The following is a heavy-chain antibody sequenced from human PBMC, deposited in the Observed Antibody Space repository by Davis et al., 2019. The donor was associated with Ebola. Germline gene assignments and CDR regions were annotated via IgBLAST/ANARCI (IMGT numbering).Heavy chain of an antibody. V-gene: IGHV5-51*01. CDR2: IYPGDSDT. Sequence: KVSCKASGYSFTDYWIAWVRQMPGKGLEWMGIIYPGDSDTRYSPSFQGHVTISVDKSISTAYLQWSSLKASDTAMYYCARERWIQLWLRRTFSNDAFDIWGQGTMVTVSS. CDR1: GYSFTDYW. CDR3: ARERWIQLWLRRTFSNDAFDI. J-gene: IGHJ3*02. D-gene: IGHD5-18*01.